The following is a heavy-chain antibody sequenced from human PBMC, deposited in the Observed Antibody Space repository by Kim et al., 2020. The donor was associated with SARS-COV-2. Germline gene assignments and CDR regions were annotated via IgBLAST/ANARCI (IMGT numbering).Heavy chain of an antibody. Sequence: GGSLRLSCVASGFTFRDYYMSWIRQAPGKGVEWVAQISSSGSDTNYAESVKGRFTISRDNAKNSLYLQMNSLRVEDRAVYYCAREKYYVWDVWGQGTTVTVSS. J-gene: IGHJ6*02. V-gene: IGHV3-11*06. CDR3: AREKYYVWDV. CDR2: ISSSGSDT. CDR1: GFTFRDYY. D-gene: IGHD1-26*01.